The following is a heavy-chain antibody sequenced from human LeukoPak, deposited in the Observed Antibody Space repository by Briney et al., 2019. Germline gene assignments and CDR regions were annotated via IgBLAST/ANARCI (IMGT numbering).Heavy chain of an antibody. J-gene: IGHJ4*02. V-gene: IGHV3-33*06. D-gene: IGHD1-1*01. CDR2: IWYDGSNK. CDR3: AKSRSGSANWALQIFDN. CDR1: GFTFSSYG. Sequence: GGSLRLSCAASGFTFSSYGMHWVRQAPGKGLEWVAVIWYDGSNKYYADSVKGRFTISRDNSNNSLFVQMNSLRAEDTAVYFCAKSRSGSANWALQIFDNWGQGTLVTVSS.